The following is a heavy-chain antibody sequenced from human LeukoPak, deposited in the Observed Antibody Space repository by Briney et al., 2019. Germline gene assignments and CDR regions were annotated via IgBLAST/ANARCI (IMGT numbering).Heavy chain of an antibody. CDR2: IIPIFGTA. Sequence: ASVKVSCKASGYTFTSYGISWVRQAPGQGLEWMGGIIPIFGTANYAQKFQGRVTITADKSTSTAYMELGSLRSEDTAVYYCARRTMVPDAFDIWGQGTMVTVSS. D-gene: IGHD4/OR15-4a*01. V-gene: IGHV1-69*06. CDR1: GYTFTSYG. CDR3: ARRTMVPDAFDI. J-gene: IGHJ3*02.